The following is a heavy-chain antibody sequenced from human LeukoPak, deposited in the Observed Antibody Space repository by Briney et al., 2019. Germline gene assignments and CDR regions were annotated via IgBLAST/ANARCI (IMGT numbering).Heavy chain of an antibody. CDR1: GFTFSDYA. Sequence: GGSLRLSCAASGFTFSDYAMSWVRQAPEKGLEWVSTISHVGGTYYADSVKGRFTISRDNSKNTLYLQMNSLRAEDTAVYYCAKVISGSYPFIHYFDYWGQGTLVTVSS. CDR2: ISHVGGT. J-gene: IGHJ4*02. D-gene: IGHD1-26*01. CDR3: AKVISGSYPFIHYFDY. V-gene: IGHV3-23*01.